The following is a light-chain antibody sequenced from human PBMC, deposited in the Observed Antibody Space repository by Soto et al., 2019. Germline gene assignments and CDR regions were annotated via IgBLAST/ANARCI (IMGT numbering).Light chain of an antibody. J-gene: IGKJ5*01. CDR1: QSISSY. CDR2: VAS. Sequence: DIQMTQAPASRSASVGDRVTITCRASQSISSYLNWYQQKPGKAPKLLINVASSLQSGVPTRFSGSGSGTDFTLTISSLQPEDFAIYYCQQTYTTPEITFGQGTRLEIK. CDR3: QQTYTTPEIT. V-gene: IGKV1-39*01.